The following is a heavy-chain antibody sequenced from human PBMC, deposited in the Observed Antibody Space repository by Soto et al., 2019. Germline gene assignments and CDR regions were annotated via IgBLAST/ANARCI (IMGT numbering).Heavy chain of an antibody. Sequence: PGGSLRLSCEASGFTFSRVSMNWVRQVPGKGLEWVASISSGSSDTWYADSVKGRFIISRDNAKNSPYLQMDRLRAEDTALYYCVREDGKVGTNSAFDYWGLGALVSV. J-gene: IGHJ4*02. CDR3: VREDGKVGTNSAFDY. CDR1: GFTFSRVS. CDR2: ISSGSSDT. V-gene: IGHV3-21*01. D-gene: IGHD1-26*01.